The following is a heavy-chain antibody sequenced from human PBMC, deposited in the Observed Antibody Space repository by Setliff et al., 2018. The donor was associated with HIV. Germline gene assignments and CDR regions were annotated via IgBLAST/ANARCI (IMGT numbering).Heavy chain of an antibody. CDR3: ARVSSTYWYSNLRNYYYHMDV. CDR1: GGSFSDYY. V-gene: IGHV4-34*01. J-gene: IGHJ6*03. D-gene: IGHD2-8*02. CDR2: INHSGRT. Sequence: SETLSLTCAVYGGSFSDYYWSWIRQPPGKGLEWSGEINHSGRTIQSPSLGSRVTISIDTSKNQFSRKLSSVSAAATAVYYCARVSSTYWYSNLRNYYYHMDVWGKGTTVTVSS.